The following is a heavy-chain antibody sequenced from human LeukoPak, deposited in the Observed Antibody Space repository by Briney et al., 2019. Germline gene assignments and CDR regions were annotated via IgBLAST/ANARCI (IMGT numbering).Heavy chain of an antibody. CDR2: IYHSGST. CDR1: GGSISSGGYS. CDR3: ARADVQVAGPSFDY. V-gene: IGHV4-30-2*01. J-gene: IGHJ4*02. D-gene: IGHD6-19*01. Sequence: SQTLSLTCAVSGGSISSGGYSWSWIRQPPGKGLEWIGYIYHSGSTYYNPSLKSRVTISVDRSKNQFSLKLSSVTAADTAVYYCARADVQVAGPSFDYWGQGTLVTVSS.